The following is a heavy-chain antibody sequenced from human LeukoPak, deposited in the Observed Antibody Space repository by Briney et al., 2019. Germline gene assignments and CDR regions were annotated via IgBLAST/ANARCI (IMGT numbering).Heavy chain of an antibody. CDR2: IYYSGST. V-gene: IGHV4-31*03. Sequence: PSQTLSLTCTVSGGSISSGGYYWSWIRQHPGKGLEWIGYIYYSGSTYYNPSLKSRVTISVDTSKNQFSLKLSSVTAADPAVYYGPRVGPLRYFDWSDDYWAREPWSPSPQ. CDR1: GGSISSGGYY. D-gene: IGHD3-9*01. J-gene: IGHJ4*02. CDR3: PRVGPLRYFDWSDDY.